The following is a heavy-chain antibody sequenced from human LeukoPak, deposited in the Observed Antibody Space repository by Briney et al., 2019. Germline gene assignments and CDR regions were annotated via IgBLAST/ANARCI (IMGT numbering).Heavy chain of an antibody. J-gene: IGHJ4*02. Sequence: GGSLRLSCAASGFTFSSYWMHWVRQAPGKGPVWVSRINTEGSDTTYADSVKGRFTISRDNAKNTLYLQMNSRRAEDTAVYYCTKEFSSSSGRHFDYWGQGSLVTVSS. V-gene: IGHV3-74*01. CDR2: INTEGSDT. D-gene: IGHD6-6*01. CDR3: TKEFSSSSGRHFDY. CDR1: GFTFSSYW.